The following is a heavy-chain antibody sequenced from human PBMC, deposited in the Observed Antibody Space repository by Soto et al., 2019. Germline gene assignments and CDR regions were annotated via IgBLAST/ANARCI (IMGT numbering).Heavy chain of an antibody. CDR1: GYTFTSYD. Sequence: ASVKVSCKASGYTFTSYDINWARQATGQGLEWMGWMNPNSGNTGYAQKFQGRVTMSRNTSISTAYMELSSLRSEDTAVYYCAREGGYSYGFDYWGQGTLVTVSS. CDR3: AREGGYSYGFDY. D-gene: IGHD5-18*01. V-gene: IGHV1-8*01. CDR2: MNPNSGNT. J-gene: IGHJ4*02.